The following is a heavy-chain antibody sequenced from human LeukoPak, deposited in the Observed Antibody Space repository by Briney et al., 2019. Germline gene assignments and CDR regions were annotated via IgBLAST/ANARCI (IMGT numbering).Heavy chain of an antibody. Sequence: GGSLRLSCAASGFTFSNAWMSWVRQAPGKGLEWVGRIKSKTDGGTTDYAAPVKGRFTISRDDSKNTLYLQMNSLKTEDTAVYYCTIRRIAVITLSTADYWGQGTLVTVSS. D-gene: IGHD3-22*01. J-gene: IGHJ4*02. V-gene: IGHV3-15*01. CDR2: IKSKTDGGTT. CDR3: TIRRIAVITLSTADY. CDR1: GFTFSNAW.